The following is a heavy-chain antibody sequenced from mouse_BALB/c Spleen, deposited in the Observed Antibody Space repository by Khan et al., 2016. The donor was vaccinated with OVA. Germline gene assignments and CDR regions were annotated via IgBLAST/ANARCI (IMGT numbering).Heavy chain of an antibody. V-gene: IGHV6-6*02. CDR1: GFTFSNYW. CDR2: IRLKSNDYIT. CDR3: WILL. Sequence: EVKLEESGGGLVQPGGSMKLSCVASGFTFSNYWMNWVRQSPEKGLEWVAEIRLKSNDYITHYAESWTGRFTISRDDSKSSVYLQMINLRAEDTGIYYGWILLWGQGTTLTVSS. J-gene: IGHJ2*01.